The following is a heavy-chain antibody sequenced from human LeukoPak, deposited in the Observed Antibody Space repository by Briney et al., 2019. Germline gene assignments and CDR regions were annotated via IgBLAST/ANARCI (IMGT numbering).Heavy chain of an antibody. Sequence: GGSLRLSCAASGFTFSSYDMHWVRQATGKGLEWVSAIGTAGDTYYPGSVKGRFTISRENAKNSLYLQMNSLRAGDTAVYYYARDLPRSDGMDVWGQGTTVTVSS. CDR3: ARDLPRSDGMDV. D-gene: IGHD3-10*01. CDR1: GFTFSSYD. J-gene: IGHJ6*02. V-gene: IGHV3-13*04. CDR2: IGTAGDT.